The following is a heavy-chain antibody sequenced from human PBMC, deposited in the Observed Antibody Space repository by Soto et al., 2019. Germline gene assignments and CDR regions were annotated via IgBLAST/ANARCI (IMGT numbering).Heavy chain of an antibody. CDR2: IIPIFGTA. CDR1: GGTFSSYA. D-gene: IGHD2-2*01. V-gene: IGHV1-69*13. J-gene: IGHJ6*03. CDR3: ARGVPAAPYYYYRDV. Sequence: ASVKVSCKASGGTFSSYAISWVRQAPGQGLEWMGGIIPIFGTANYAQKFQGRVTITADESTSTAYMELSSLRSEDTAVYYCARGVPAAPYYYYRDVWGKGTTVTVSS.